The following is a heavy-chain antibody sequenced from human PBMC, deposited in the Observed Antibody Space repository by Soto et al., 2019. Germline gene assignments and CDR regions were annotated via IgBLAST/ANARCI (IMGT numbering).Heavy chain of an antibody. V-gene: IGHV3-30-3*01. CDR3: AREVSSSWINYYYHGMDV. D-gene: IGHD6-13*01. CDR2: ISYDGSNK. J-gene: IGHJ6*02. Sequence: QVQLVESGGGVVQPGRSLRLSCAASGFSFSSYDMHWVRQSPGKGLEWVAVISYDGSNKYYADSVKGRFTISRDNSKNTLYLQMNSLIAEDTAVYYCAREVSSSWINYYYHGMDVWGQGTTVTVSS. CDR1: GFSFSSYD.